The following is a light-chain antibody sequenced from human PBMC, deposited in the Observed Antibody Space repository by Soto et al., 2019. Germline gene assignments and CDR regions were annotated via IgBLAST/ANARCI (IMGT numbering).Light chain of an antibody. CDR3: QQFYDAPWT. J-gene: IGKJ1*01. CDR2: WVS. CDR1: QSVFSSSKNKNM. Sequence: DIVMTQSPDSLSVCLGERATINCKSSQSVFSSSKNKNMLAWYQQKPGQAPKLLVYWVSIRESGVPDRISGSGSGTDFTLTISSLQAEDVAVYYCQQFYDAPWTFGQGTKVEIK. V-gene: IGKV4-1*01.